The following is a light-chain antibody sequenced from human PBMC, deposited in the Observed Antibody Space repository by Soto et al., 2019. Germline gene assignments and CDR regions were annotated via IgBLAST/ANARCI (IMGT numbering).Light chain of an antibody. V-gene: IGKV1-39*01. CDR3: QQTYNTPLT. CDR1: QRISNY. Sequence: DIQMTQSPSSLSASVGDRVTITCRASQRISNYLNWYQQKPGKAPTLLIYVASSLSSGVPSRVSGSGSGADFTLTISSLQPEDFATYYCQQTYNTPLTFGQGTKVEV. CDR2: VAS. J-gene: IGKJ1*01.